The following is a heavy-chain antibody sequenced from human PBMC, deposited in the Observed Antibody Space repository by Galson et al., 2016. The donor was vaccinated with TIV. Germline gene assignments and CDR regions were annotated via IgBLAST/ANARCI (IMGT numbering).Heavy chain of an antibody. CDR2: IWYDGLNQ. J-gene: IGHJ5*02. V-gene: IGHV3-33*01. CDR3: ARARSAPGWFDP. D-gene: IGHD6-13*01. Sequence: SLRLSCAASGFTFSSFGMHWVRQAPGKGLEWVAVIWYDGLNQYYTDSVKGRFTISRDNSKNTLYLQMNSLRVEDTAMYYCARARSAPGWFDPWGQGTLVTVS. CDR1: GFTFSSFG.